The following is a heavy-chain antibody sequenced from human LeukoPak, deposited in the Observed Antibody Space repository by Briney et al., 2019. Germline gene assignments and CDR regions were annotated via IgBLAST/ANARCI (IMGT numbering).Heavy chain of an antibody. CDR1: GFTFNKYA. CDR2: ICAGGDSR. J-gene: IGHJ4*02. D-gene: IGHD6-13*01. Sequence: GGSLRLSCAASGFTFNKYAMSWVRQAPGKGLEWVSGICAGGDSRDYADSVQGRFTISRDNTKNTVYLQMHSLRADDTAVYYCAPLHWYQDPFDSWGQGTLVTVSS. V-gene: IGHV3-23*01. CDR3: APLHWYQDPFDS.